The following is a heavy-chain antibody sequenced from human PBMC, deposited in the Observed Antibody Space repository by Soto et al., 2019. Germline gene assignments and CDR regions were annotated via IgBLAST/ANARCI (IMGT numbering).Heavy chain of an antibody. D-gene: IGHD2-21*01. CDR3: ARDPLAISEGRWFDP. J-gene: IGHJ5*02. Sequence: EVQLVESGGGLVQPGGSLRLSCAISGFTVSTNYMIWVRQAPGKGLEWVSVIHSDGTTYYADSVKGRFSVSRDKSKNTLSLEIAHMRAEDTAVYFCARDPLAISEGRWFDPWGQGTLVTGST. CDR1: GFTVSTNY. V-gene: IGHV3-66*01. CDR2: IHSDGTT.